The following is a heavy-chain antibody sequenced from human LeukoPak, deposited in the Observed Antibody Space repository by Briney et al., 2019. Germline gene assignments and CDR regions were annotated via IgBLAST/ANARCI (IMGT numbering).Heavy chain of an antibody. CDR2: LYYSGSS. J-gene: IGHJ4*02. CDR3: ARECGSYFRFDY. Sequence: SETLSLTCTVSGDSISSSNSYRGWIRQPPGKGLEWIGSLYYSGSSYYNPSLKSRVTISADTSKNQFSLKLTSVTAADTAVYYCARECGSYFRFDYWGQGTLVTVSS. V-gene: IGHV4-39*02. CDR1: GDSISSSNSY. D-gene: IGHD1-26*01.